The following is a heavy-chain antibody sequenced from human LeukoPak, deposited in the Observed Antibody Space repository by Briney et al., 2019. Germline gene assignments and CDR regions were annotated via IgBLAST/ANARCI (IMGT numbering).Heavy chain of an antibody. CDR1: GGTFSSYA. V-gene: IGHV1-69*05. J-gene: IGHJ4*02. CDR3: ARARSSGWYEGFDY. D-gene: IGHD6-19*01. Sequence: GASVKVSCKASGGTFSSYAISWVRQAPGQGLEWMGRIIPIFGTANYAQKFQGRVTITTDESTSTAYMELSSLRSEDTAVYYCARARSSGWYEGFDYWGQGTLVTVSS. CDR2: IIPIFGTA.